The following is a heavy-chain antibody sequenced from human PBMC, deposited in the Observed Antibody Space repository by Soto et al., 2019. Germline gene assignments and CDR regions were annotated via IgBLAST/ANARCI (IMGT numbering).Heavy chain of an antibody. J-gene: IGHJ4*02. V-gene: IGHV3-7*03. D-gene: IGHD3-3*01. CDR3: ARLRFLEWLLSPNYFDY. Sequence: QTGGSLRLSCAASGFTFSSYWMSWVRQAPGKGLEWVANIKQDGSEKYYVDSVKGRFTISRDNAKNSLYLQMNSLRAEDTAVYYCARLRFLEWLLSPNYFDYWGQGTLVTVSS. CDR1: GFTFSSYW. CDR2: IKQDGSEK.